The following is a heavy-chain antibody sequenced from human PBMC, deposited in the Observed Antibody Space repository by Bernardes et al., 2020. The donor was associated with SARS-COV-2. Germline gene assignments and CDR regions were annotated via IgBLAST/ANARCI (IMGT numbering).Heavy chain of an antibody. D-gene: IGHD3-22*01. Sequence: ETLSLTCTVSGVSISNYFWSWIRQPPGKGLEWIGYISYTGSNAYNPSLKSRVTISRDTSKNHFSLKLNSVTAADTAVYYCARAGMEYYYDSSFDYWGQGTLVTVSS. J-gene: IGHJ4*02. CDR3: ARAGMEYYYDSSFDY. CDR1: GVSISNYF. V-gene: IGHV4-59*01. CDR2: ISYTGSN.